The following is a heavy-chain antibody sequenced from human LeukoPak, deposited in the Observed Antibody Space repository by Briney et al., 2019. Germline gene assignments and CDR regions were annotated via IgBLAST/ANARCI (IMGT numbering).Heavy chain of an antibody. CDR3: TTDSSLYYDYVWGSYPLDY. D-gene: IGHD3-16*02. CDR1: GFTLSSYA. J-gene: IGHJ4*02. Sequence: PGGSLRLSCAASGFTLSSYAMSWVRQAPGKGLEWVGRIKSKTDGGTTDYAAPVKGRFTISRDDSKNTLYLQMNSLKTEDTAVYYCTTDSSLYYDYVWGSYPLDYWGQGTLVTVSS. CDR2: IKSKTDGGTT. V-gene: IGHV3-15*01.